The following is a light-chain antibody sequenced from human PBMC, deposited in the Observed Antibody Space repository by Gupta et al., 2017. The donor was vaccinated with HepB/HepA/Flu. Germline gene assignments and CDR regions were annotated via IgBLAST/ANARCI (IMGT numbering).Light chain of an antibody. CDR3: QQYNNWPPLT. Sequence: IVMTQSPATLSVSPGERATLSCRASQSVSSNLAWYQQKPGQAPRLLIYGASTRATGIPARFSGSGSGTEVTLTISSLQSEDVAVYYCQQYNNWPPLTFGGGTKVEIK. CDR1: QSVSSN. CDR2: GAS. V-gene: IGKV3-15*01. J-gene: IGKJ4*01.